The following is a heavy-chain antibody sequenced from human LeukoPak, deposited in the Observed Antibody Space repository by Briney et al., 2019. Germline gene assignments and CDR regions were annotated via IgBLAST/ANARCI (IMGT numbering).Heavy chain of an antibody. Sequence: GGSLRLSCAASGITIRNYGMTWVRQAPGRGLQWVSSINNSGTRTFYEDSVKGGFTISRDDSKNTMYLQMNSLRPEDTAIYYCARGERRIVVVVAATLFYAFDIWGQGTMVTVSS. J-gene: IGHJ3*02. V-gene: IGHV3-23*05. CDR1: GITIRNYG. CDR2: INNSGTRT. CDR3: ARGERRIVVVVAATLFYAFDI. D-gene: IGHD2-15*01.